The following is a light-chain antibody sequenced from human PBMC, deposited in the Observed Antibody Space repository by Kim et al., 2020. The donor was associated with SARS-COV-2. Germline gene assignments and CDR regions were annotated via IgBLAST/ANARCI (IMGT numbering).Light chain of an antibody. CDR2: DAS. J-gene: IGKJ5*01. Sequence: EIVLTQSPDTLSLSPGDRATLSCRASQSVSSYLAWYQQKLGQAPRLLIYDASNRATGIPARFSGSGSGTDFTLTISSLEPEDFAVYYCQQRRNWPITFGQGTRLEIK. V-gene: IGKV3-11*01. CDR3: QQRRNWPIT. CDR1: QSVSSY.